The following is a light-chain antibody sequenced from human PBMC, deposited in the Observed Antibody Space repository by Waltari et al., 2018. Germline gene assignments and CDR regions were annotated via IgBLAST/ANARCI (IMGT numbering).Light chain of an antibody. Sequence: IQMIHSPSSLSASVADRVTITCRASQDISYFLAWYQQRPGEVPKLLISCASALQSGVPSRFSGGGSGTHFTLTISRLHPEDVATYYCQRGRAFGQGTKVEI. CDR2: CAS. J-gene: IGKJ1*01. CDR1: QDISYF. CDR3: QRGRA. V-gene: IGKV1-27*01.